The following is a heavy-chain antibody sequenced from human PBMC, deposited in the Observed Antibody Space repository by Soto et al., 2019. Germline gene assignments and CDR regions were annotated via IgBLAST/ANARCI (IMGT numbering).Heavy chain of an antibody. CDR3: ARTPPVDIAMVTGNWFDP. CDR2: IYHSGST. CDR1: GGSISSSNW. D-gene: IGHD5-18*01. J-gene: IGHJ5*02. Sequence: QVQLQESGPGLVKPSGTLSLTCAVSGGSISSSNWWSWVRQPPGKGLEWIGEIYHSGSTNYNPSLKSRVTISVEKSKNQFSLKLSSVTAADPAVYYCARTPPVDIAMVTGNWFDPWGQGTLVTVSS. V-gene: IGHV4-4*02.